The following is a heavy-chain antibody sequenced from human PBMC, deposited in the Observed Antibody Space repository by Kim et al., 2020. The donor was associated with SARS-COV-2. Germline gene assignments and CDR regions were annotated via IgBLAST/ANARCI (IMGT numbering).Heavy chain of an antibody. V-gene: IGHV4-31*03. CDR2: IYYSGST. CDR1: GGSISSGGYY. CDR3: ARDRAQYQLLHWYFDL. Sequence: SETLSLTCTVSGGSISSGGYYWSWIRQHPGKGLEWIGYIYYSGSTYYNPSLKSRVTISVDTSKNQFSLKLSSVTAADTAVYYCARDRAQYQLLHWYFDLWGRGPLVTFPS. D-gene: IGHD2-2*01. J-gene: IGHJ2*01.